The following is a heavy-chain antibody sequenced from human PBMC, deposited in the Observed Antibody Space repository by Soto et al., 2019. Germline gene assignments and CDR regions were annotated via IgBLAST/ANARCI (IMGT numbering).Heavy chain of an antibody. CDR2: MSYDGTNK. J-gene: IGHJ4*02. D-gene: IGHD3-16*01. V-gene: IGHV3-30-3*01. Sequence: QVQLVESGGGVVQPGRSLRLSCAASGFTFSNYAMHWVRRAPGKGLEWMAVMSYDGTNKYYADSVKGRFTISRDNSKNTLHLQMNSLRPEDTALYYCARDGGAYWGQGTLVIVSS. CDR1: GFTFSNYA. CDR3: ARDGGAY.